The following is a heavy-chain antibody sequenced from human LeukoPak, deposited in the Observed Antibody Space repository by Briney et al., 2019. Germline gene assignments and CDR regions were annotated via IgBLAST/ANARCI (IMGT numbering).Heavy chain of an antibody. D-gene: IGHD1-1*01. V-gene: IGHV3-7*01. CDR1: GFTFSSYW. Sequence: HPGGSLRLSCAASGFTFSSYWMTWFRQAPGRGLEWVATIRQDGREENYADSVKGRFTVSRDNAKNSTYLQMNSLGVDETAVYYCVRDRALAHFDHWGQGALVTVSS. CDR3: VRDRALAHFDH. J-gene: IGHJ4*02. CDR2: IRQDGREE.